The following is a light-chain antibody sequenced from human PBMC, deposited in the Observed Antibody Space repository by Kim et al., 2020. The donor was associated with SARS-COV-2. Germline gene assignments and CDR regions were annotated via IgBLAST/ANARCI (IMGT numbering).Light chain of an antibody. CDR1: QSISNY. V-gene: IGKV1-39*01. CDR3: QKGYST. CDR2: GAS. J-gene: IGKJ2*01. Sequence: DIQMTQSPSSLSASVGDRVTITCRASQSISNYLNWYQQKPGKAPKLLIYGASNLPSGVPSRFSGSGSGTDFTLTISTLQPEDFGTYYWQKGYSTFGRGTKLEI.